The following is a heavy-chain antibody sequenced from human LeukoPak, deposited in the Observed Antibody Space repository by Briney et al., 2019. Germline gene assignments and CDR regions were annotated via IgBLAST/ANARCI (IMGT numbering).Heavy chain of an antibody. Sequence: NTSETLSLTCTVSGGSISSYYWSWIRQPPGKGLEWIGYIYYSGSTNYNPSLKSRVTISVDTSENQFSLKLSSVTAADTAVYYCARERATREFDPWGQGTLVTVSS. CDR3: ARERATREFDP. D-gene: IGHD5-12*01. J-gene: IGHJ5*02. CDR1: GGSISSYY. V-gene: IGHV4-59*01. CDR2: IYYSGST.